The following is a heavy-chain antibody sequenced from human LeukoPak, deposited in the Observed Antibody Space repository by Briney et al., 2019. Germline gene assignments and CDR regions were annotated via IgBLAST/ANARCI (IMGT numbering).Heavy chain of an antibody. Sequence: GGSLRLSCAASGFTFVFSGWTGVGRAPGKGLEWVANIKADGSEIYYVDSVKGRFTISRDNAKNFLYLQMNSLRAEDTAVYFCTRSLDHWGQGTLVTVSS. J-gene: IGHJ4*02. V-gene: IGHV3-7*02. CDR1: GFTFVFSG. CDR2: IKADGSEI. CDR3: TRSLDH. D-gene: IGHD2-15*01.